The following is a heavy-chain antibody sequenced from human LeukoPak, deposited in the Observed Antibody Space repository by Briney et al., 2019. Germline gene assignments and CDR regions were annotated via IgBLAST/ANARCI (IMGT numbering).Heavy chain of an antibody. V-gene: IGHV3-48*03. CDR1: GFTFSNYE. CDR3: ARGAHYYDGTTHYPPIDY. Sequence: GGSLRLSCAASGFTFSNYEMNWVRQAPGKGLEWVSYISSTGTTIYYPDSVKGRFTISRDNAKNSLYLQLNSLRAEDTAVYYCARGAHYYDGTTHYPPIDYWGQGTLVTVSS. CDR2: ISSTGTTI. J-gene: IGHJ4*02. D-gene: IGHD3-22*01.